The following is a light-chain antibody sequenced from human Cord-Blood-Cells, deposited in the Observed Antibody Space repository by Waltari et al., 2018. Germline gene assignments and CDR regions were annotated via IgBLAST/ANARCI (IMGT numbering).Light chain of an antibody. CDR2: DVS. CDR3: CSYAGSYTYV. J-gene: IGLJ1*01. V-gene: IGLV2-11*01. CDR1: SSDVGGYNY. Sequence: SALTQPRSVSGSPGQSVTIPCTGTSSDVGGYNYVSWYQQPPGKAPKLMSYDVSKRPSGVPDRFSGSKSGSSASLTISGLQAEDEADYYCCSYAGSYTYVFGTGTKVTVL.